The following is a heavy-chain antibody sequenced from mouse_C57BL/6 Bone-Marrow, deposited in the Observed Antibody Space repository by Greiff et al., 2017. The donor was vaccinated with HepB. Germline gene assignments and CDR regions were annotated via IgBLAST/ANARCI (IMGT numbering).Heavy chain of an antibody. CDR2: IRSKSSNYAT. V-gene: IGHV10-3*01. J-gene: IGHJ4*01. D-gene: IGHD6-1*01. Sequence: EVMLVESGGGLVQPKGSLKLSCAASGFTFNTYAMHWVRQAPGKGWEWVARIRSKSSNYATYYADSVKDRFTISSDDSQSLLYLQMNNLKTEDTAMSYCVREASSPDYWGQGTSVTVSS. CDR1: GFTFNTYA. CDR3: VREASSPDY.